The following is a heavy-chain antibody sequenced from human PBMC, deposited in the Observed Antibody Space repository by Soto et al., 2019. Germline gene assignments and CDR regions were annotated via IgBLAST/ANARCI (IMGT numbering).Heavy chain of an antibody. CDR2: ISAYNGNT. Sequence: QVQLVQSGAEVKKPGASVKVSCKASGYTFTSYGIIWVRQATGQGLEWMGWISAYNGNTYYSQKLQGRVTIAKDTSPSTAYMELRSLRFDDTAVYYCAREYYYDSSGYPPYYYYVLDVWGQGNTVNPSS. D-gene: IGHD3-22*01. J-gene: IGHJ6*02. CDR3: AREYYYDSSGYPPYYYYVLDV. CDR1: GYTFTSYG. V-gene: IGHV1-18*01.